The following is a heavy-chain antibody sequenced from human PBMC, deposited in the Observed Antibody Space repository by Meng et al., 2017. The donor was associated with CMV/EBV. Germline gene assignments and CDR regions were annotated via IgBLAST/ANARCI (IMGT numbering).Heavy chain of an antibody. J-gene: IGHJ5*02. V-gene: IGHV4-39*01. CDR3: ARIPRIAAAGTGWFDP. CDR2: IYYSGST. Sequence: SRGSISSRSYYRGWIRKPPGEGLEWIGSIYYSGSTYYNPSLKSRVTISVDTSKNQFSLKLSSVTAADTAVYYCARIPRIAAAGTGWFDPWGQGTLVTVSS. D-gene: IGHD6-13*01. CDR1: RGSISSRSYY.